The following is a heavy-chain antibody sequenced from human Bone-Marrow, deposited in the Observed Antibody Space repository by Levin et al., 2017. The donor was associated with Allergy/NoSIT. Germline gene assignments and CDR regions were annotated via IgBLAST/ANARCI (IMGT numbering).Heavy chain of an antibody. CDR1: GFAISSNY. Sequence: WGSLRLSCAASGFAISSNYMNWVRQAPGKGLEWVSVIYTSGWTYYADSVKGRFTVSRDSSKSTVYLQMNGVRAEDTATYYCARSLPSVVRGVPDYYYGLDVWGQGTTVTVSS. J-gene: IGHJ6*01. CDR2: IYTSGWT. D-gene: IGHD3-10*01. CDR3: ARSLPSVVRGVPDYYYGLDV. V-gene: IGHV3-53*01.